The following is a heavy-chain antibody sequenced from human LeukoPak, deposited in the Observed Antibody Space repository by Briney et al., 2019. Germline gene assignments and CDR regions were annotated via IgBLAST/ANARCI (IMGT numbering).Heavy chain of an antibody. Sequence: SETLSLTCAVYGGSFSGYCWSWIRQPPGKGLEWIGEINHSGSTNYNPSLKSRVTISVDTSKNQFSLKLSSVTAADTAVYYCARRAYSYAKGYFDYWGQGTLVTVSS. D-gene: IGHD5-18*01. CDR1: GGSFSGYC. CDR3: ARRAYSYAKGYFDY. J-gene: IGHJ4*02. V-gene: IGHV4-34*01. CDR2: INHSGST.